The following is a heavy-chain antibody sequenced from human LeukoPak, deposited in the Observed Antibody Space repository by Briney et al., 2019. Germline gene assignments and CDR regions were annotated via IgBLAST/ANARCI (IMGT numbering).Heavy chain of an antibody. J-gene: IGHJ5*02. CDR2: IYYSGST. D-gene: IGHD3-22*01. Sequence: SETLSLTCTVSGGSVSSGDYYWSWIRQPPGKGLEWIGYIYYSGSTSYNPSLKNRVTISVDTSKNQFSLKLSSVTAADTAVYYCAEVLYSYDSSGLGWFDPWGQGTLVTVSS. CDR3: AEVLYSYDSSGLGWFDP. CDR1: GGSVSSGDYY. V-gene: IGHV4-30-4*08.